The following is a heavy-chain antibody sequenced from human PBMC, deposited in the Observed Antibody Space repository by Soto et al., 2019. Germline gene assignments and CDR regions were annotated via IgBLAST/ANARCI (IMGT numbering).Heavy chain of an antibody. J-gene: IGHJ4*02. CDR2: IYHSGSI. Sequence: QVQLQESGPGLVKPSETLSLTSAVSGGSISTNNWWSWVRQPPGKGLEWLGEIYHSGSINYNPSLKSRVTISVDKSKNQFSLKLTSVTAADSAVYYCARDSSGYSFIDNWGQGTLVTVSS. CDR3: ARDSSGYSFIDN. CDR1: GGSISTNNW. V-gene: IGHV4-4*02. D-gene: IGHD5-12*01.